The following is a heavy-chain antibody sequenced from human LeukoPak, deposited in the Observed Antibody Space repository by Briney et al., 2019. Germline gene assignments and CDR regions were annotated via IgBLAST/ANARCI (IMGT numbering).Heavy chain of an antibody. CDR3: AKDQQLQPFHY. CDR1: GFTFTSYA. Sequence: PGGSLRLSCVASGFTFTSYAMNWVRQAPGKGLEWVSGISGSDASTHYADSVKGRFTISRDNSKNTLYLQMNSLRPEDTSVYYCAKDQQLQPFHYWGQGTLVTVSS. J-gene: IGHJ4*02. V-gene: IGHV3-23*01. CDR2: ISGSDAST. D-gene: IGHD2-2*01.